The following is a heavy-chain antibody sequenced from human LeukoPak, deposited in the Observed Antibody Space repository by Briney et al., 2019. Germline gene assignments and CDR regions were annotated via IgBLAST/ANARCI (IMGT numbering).Heavy chain of an antibody. J-gene: IGHJ4*01. CDR1: GFTFSNSA. CDR2: LSGSGITT. Sequence: GGSLRLSCAASGFTFSNSAMSWVRQAPGKGLEWVSTLSGSGITTYYADSVKGRFTISRDNSKNTLYLQMNSLRAEDTAVYYCAKGIYGSGWSYFDYWGHGTLVTVSS. D-gene: IGHD6-19*01. V-gene: IGHV3-23*01. CDR3: AKGIYGSGWSYFDY.